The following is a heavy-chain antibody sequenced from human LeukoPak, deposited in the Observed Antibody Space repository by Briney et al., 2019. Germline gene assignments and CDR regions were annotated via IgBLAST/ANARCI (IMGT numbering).Heavy chain of an antibody. CDR2: ISAYNGNT. CDR1: GYTFTSYY. V-gene: IGHV1-18*04. CDR3: ARGGTFYYDSSAYY. D-gene: IGHD3-22*01. Sequence: ASVKVSCKASGYTFTSYYMHWVRQAPGHGLEWMGWISAYNGNTKNAQKVQGRVTLTTDTSTSTAYMELRRLRSDDTAVYYCARGGTFYYDSSAYYWGQGTLVTVSS. J-gene: IGHJ4*02.